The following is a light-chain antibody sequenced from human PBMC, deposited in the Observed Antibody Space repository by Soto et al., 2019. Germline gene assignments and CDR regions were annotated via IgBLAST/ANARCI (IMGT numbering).Light chain of an antibody. V-gene: IGLV7-46*01. Sequence: QAVVTQEPSLTVSPGGTVTLTCGSSTGAVTSGHFPFWFQQKPGQAPRTLIYDTSNKHSWTPARFSGSLLGGKAALTLSGAQPDDEADYYCLLSYSGTRVVFGGGTKVTVL. CDR2: DTS. J-gene: IGLJ2*01. CDR3: LLSYSGTRVV. CDR1: TGAVTSGHF.